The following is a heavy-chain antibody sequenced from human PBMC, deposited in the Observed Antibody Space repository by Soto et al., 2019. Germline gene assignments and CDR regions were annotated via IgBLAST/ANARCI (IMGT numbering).Heavy chain of an antibody. V-gene: IGHV4-59*01. Sequence: SETLSLTCTVSGGSISSYYWSWIRQPPGKGLEWIGYIYYSGSTNYNPSLKSRVTISVDTSKNQFSLKLSSVTAADTAVYYCARAFYYGSGSYYNVDFDYWGQGTRVTISS. CDR2: IYYSGST. CDR1: GGSISSYY. D-gene: IGHD3-10*01. J-gene: IGHJ4*02. CDR3: ARAFYYGSGSYYNVDFDY.